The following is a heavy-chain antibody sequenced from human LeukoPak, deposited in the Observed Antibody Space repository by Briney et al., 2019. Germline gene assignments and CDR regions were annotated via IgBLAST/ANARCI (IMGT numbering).Heavy chain of an antibody. V-gene: IGHV1-18*01. CDR1: GGTFSSYA. D-gene: IGHD2-21*01. CDR3: ARGTYSGHFGY. J-gene: IGHJ4*02. CDR2: ISAYNGNT. Sequence: ASVKVSCKASGGTFSSYAMHWVRQAPGQRLEWMGWISAYNGNTNYAQKLQGRVTMTTDTSTSTAYMELRSLRSDDTAVYYCARGTYSGHFGYWGQGTLVTVSS.